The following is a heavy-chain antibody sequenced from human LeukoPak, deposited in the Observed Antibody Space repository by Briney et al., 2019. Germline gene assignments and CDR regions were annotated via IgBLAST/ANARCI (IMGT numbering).Heavy chain of an antibody. Sequence: PGGSLRLSCAASGFTFSSYAMHWVRQAPGKGLEWVAVISYDGSNKYYADSVKGRFTISRDNSKNTLYLQMNSLRAEDTAVYYCAREERDGYNCYWGQGTLVTVSS. CDR2: ISYDGSNK. J-gene: IGHJ4*02. V-gene: IGHV3-30*01. CDR3: AREERDGYNCY. D-gene: IGHD5-24*01. CDR1: GFTFSSYA.